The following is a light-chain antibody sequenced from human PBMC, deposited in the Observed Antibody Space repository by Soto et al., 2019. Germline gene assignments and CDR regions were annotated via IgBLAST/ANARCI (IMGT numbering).Light chain of an antibody. CDR3: SSYTSSSTYV. CDR2: DVS. V-gene: IGLV2-14*01. Sequence: QSALTQPASVSGSPGQSITISCTGTSSDVGGSNYVSWYQQHPGKAPKLIISDVSYRPSGVSNRFSGSKSGNTASLTISGLQVEYEADYYCSSYTSSSTYVFGTGTKLTVL. J-gene: IGLJ1*01. CDR1: SSDVGGSNY.